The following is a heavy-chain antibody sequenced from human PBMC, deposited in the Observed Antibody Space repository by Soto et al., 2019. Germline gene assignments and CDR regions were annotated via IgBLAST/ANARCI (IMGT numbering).Heavy chain of an antibody. Sequence: QVQLVESGGGVVQPGRSLRLSCAASGFTFRSYAMHWVRQAPGKGLEWVAVISYDGSNKYYADSVKGRFTISRDNSKNTLYLQMNSLRAEDTAVYYCARVASVDPWGQGTLVTVSS. CDR2: ISYDGSNK. CDR3: ARVASVDP. V-gene: IGHV3-30-3*01. J-gene: IGHJ5*02. CDR1: GFTFRSYA.